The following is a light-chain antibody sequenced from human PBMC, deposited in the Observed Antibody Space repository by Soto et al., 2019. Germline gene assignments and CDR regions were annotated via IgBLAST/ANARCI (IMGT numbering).Light chain of an antibody. CDR3: QQYNSYHWT. CDR2: KAS. Sequence: DIQMTQSPSTLSASVGDRVTITCRASQSISSWLAWYQQKPGKAPKLLIYKASSLESGVPQRFSGSGSGTEFTLTISNLKPDDFATYYCQQYNSYHWTFGQGTKVEIK. CDR1: QSISSW. V-gene: IGKV1-5*03. J-gene: IGKJ1*01.